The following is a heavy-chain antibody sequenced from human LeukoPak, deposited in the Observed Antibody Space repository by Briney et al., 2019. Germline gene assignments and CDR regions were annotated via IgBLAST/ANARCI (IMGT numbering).Heavy chain of an antibody. CDR3: ARDPERDTMVRGVIIGSSLVDAFDI. Sequence: PGGSLRLSCAASGFPFSDHYMIWIRQAPGKGLEWIGEINHSGSTNYNPSLKSRVTISVDTSKNQFSLKLSSVTAADTAVYYCARDPERDTMVRGVIIGSSLVDAFDIWGQGRMVTVSS. V-gene: IGHV4-34*01. D-gene: IGHD3-10*01. J-gene: IGHJ3*02. CDR1: GFPFSDHY. CDR2: INHSGST.